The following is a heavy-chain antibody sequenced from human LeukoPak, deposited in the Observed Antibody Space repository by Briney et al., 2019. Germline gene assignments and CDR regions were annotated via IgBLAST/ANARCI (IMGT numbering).Heavy chain of an antibody. CDR1: GFLYEKYG. CDR3: ARGREKGYSSGWYMFDP. Sequence: GGSLRLLCAASGFLYEKYGMIGARQPTGRAREDVADNNWKGDNTRYADSEKGRLTIPRDNDQKPLYRELNSLRGEDSELYHCARGREKGYSSGWYMFDPWGQGTMVTVSS. D-gene: IGHD6-19*01. CDR2: NNWKGDNT. J-gene: IGHJ5*02. V-gene: IGHV3-20*01.